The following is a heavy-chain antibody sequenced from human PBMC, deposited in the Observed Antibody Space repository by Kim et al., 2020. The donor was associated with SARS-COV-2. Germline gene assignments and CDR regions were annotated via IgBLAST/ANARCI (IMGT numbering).Heavy chain of an antibody. Sequence: SGTGRFTISRENSKNTLYLQMNSLRAEDTAVYYCAKDWQWRKLYYGMDVWGQGTTVTVSS. J-gene: IGHJ6*02. V-gene: IGHV3-33*06. CDR3: AKDWQWRKLYYGMDV. D-gene: IGHD6-19*01.